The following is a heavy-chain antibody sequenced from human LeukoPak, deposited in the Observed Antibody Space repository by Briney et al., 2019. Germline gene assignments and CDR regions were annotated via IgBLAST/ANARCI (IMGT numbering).Heavy chain of an antibody. Sequence: SETLSLTCTVSGGSISSSSYYWGWIRQPPGKGLEWIGSIYYSGSTYYNPSLKSRVTISVDTSKNQFSLKLSSVTAADTAVYYCARRDWGSSWGYFDYWAREPWSPSPQ. D-gene: IGHD6-13*01. J-gene: IGHJ4*02. CDR2: IYYSGST. V-gene: IGHV4-39*01. CDR3: ARRDWGSSWGYFDY. CDR1: GGSISSSSYY.